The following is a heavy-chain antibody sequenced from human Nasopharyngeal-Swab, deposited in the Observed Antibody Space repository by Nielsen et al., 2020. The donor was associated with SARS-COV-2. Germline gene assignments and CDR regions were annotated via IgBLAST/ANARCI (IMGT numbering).Heavy chain of an antibody. CDR1: GFTFSSYS. D-gene: IGHD5-18*01. Sequence: GGSLRLSCAASGFTFSSYSMNWVRQAPGKGLEWVSSISSSTSYIYYADSVKGRFTISRDNAKNSLYLQMNNLRAEDTAVYYCARARGYSYDDAFDIWGQGTMVTVSS. CDR3: ARARGYSYDDAFDI. CDR2: ISSSTSYI. V-gene: IGHV3-21*01. J-gene: IGHJ3*02.